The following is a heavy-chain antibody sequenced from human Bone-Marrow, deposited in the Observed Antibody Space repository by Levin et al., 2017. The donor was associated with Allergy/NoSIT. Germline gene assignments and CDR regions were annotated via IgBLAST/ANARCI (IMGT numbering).Heavy chain of an antibody. CDR2: IYWDDEK. CDR1: GFSDTTSGMS. Sequence: QTLSLTCTFSGFSDTTSGMSVSWIRQPPGKALEWLARIYWDDEKYYSTSLKTRLTISKDTSKNQVVLTMTDMDPADTATYYCARSLDSTAGLNLLYWGQGALVTVSS. J-gene: IGHJ4*02. V-gene: IGHV2-70*11. D-gene: IGHD3-22*01. CDR3: ARSLDSTAGLNLLY.